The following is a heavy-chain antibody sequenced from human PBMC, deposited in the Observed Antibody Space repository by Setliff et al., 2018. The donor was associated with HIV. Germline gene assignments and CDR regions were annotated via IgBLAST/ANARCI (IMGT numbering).Heavy chain of an antibody. D-gene: IGHD4-17*01. CDR2: IYYSGST. CDR3: ARDLGDYRGWDAFDI. V-gene: IGHV4-61*10. CDR1: GGSISSGGYY. Sequence: SETLSLTCNVSGGSISSGGYYWSWIRQPAGKGLEWIGYIYYSGSTNYNPSLKSRVTISVDTSKNQFSLKLSSVTAADTAVYYCARDLGDYRGWDAFDIWGQGTMVTVS. J-gene: IGHJ3*02.